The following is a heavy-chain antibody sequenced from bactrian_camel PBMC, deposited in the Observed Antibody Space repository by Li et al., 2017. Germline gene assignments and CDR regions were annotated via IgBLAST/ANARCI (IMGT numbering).Heavy chain of an antibody. Sequence: HVQLVESGGGSVQAGGSLRLSCGYSGVAFSSWCMGWFRQAPGKEREGVAAIGGDGSTSYADSAEGRFNISQDYASHILYLSMNSLKPEDTAMYYCAATFSGGYCSAWAPPSKWRGQGTQVTVS. J-gene: IGHJ4*01. V-gene: IGHV3S55*01. CDR3: AATFSGGYCSAWAPPSKW. D-gene: IGHD1*01. CDR1: GVAFSSWC. CDR2: IGGDGST.